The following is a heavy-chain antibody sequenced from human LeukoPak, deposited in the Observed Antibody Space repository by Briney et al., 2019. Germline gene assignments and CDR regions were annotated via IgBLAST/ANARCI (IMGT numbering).Heavy chain of an antibody. J-gene: IGHJ4*02. CDR2: ISCDGSSQ. CDR3: ASDMGGRGWTFDY. Sequence: GGSLRLSCAVPGFTLSGYAMPSVRQATGKGVGWVPVISCDGSSQYYGDCVKGRFTVSRYNSKSTLYLQMNSLRPDATAIYYCASDMGGRGWTFDYWGQGTLVTVSP. V-gene: IGHV3-30*04. D-gene: IGHD3-16*01. CDR1: GFTLSGYA.